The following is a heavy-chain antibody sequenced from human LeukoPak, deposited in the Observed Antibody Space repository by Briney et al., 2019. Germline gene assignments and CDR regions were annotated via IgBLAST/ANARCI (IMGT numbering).Heavy chain of an antibody. CDR3: ARVLEGSSGQHWYFDL. Sequence: SETLSLTCAVSGGSFSGYYRSWIRQPPGKGLEWIGEINHSGSTNYNPSLKSRVTISVDTSKNQFSLRLSSVTAADTAVYYCARVLEGSSGQHWYFDLWGRGTLVTVSS. CDR2: INHSGST. J-gene: IGHJ2*01. V-gene: IGHV4-34*01. CDR1: GGSFSGYY. D-gene: IGHD6-19*01.